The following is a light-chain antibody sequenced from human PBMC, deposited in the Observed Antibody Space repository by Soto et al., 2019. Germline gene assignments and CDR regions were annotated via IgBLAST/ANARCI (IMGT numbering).Light chain of an antibody. Sequence: EIVLTQSPGTLSLSPGERATLSCRASQSITNNYLAWYQQKPGRAHRLLIYGASSRATGIPDRFSGSGSGTDFTLTISRLEPEDFAVYYCQQYGSSPQTFGQGTKVDIK. CDR1: QSITNNY. CDR2: GAS. V-gene: IGKV3-20*01. J-gene: IGKJ1*01. CDR3: QQYGSSPQT.